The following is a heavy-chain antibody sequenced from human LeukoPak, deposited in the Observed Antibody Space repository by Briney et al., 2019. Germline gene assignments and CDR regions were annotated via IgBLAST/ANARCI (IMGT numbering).Heavy chain of an antibody. D-gene: IGHD3-22*01. CDR1: GFTFSSYS. Sequence: GGSLRLSCAASGFTFSSYSMNWVRQAPGKGLEWVSSISSSSSYIYYADSVKGRFTISRDNAKNSLYLQMNSLRAEDTAVYYCARDGYYDSSGYPDAFDIWGQGTMATVSS. CDR3: ARDGYYDSSGYPDAFDI. V-gene: IGHV3-21*01. CDR2: ISSSSSYI. J-gene: IGHJ3*02.